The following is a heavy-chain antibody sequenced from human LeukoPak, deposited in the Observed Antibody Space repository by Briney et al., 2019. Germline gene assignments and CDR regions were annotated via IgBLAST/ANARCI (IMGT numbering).Heavy chain of an antibody. CDR1: GYTLTELS. CDR2: FDPEDGET. J-gene: IGHJ4*02. V-gene: IGHV1-24*01. Sequence: ASVKVSCKVSGYTLTELSMHWVRQAPGKGLEWMGGFDPEDGETIYAQKFQGRVTMTEDTSTDTAYMELSSLRSEDTAVYYCARAPYYYDSSGQPYHFDYWGQGTLVTVSS. CDR3: ARAPYYYDSSGQPYHFDY. D-gene: IGHD3-22*01.